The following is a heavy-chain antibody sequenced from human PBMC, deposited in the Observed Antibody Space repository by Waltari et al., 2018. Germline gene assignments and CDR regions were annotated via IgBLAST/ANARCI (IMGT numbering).Heavy chain of an antibody. CDR3: ATMYGMDV. J-gene: IGHJ6*02. V-gene: IGHV4-61*02. CDR1: GGSISSGSYY. Sequence: QVQLQESGPGLVKPSQTLSLTCTVSGGSISSGSYYWSWIRQPAGKGLEWIGRIYTSGSTNYNPSLKSRVTMTEDTSTDTAYMELSSLRSEDTAVYYCATMYGMDVWGQGTTVTVSS. CDR2: IYTSGST.